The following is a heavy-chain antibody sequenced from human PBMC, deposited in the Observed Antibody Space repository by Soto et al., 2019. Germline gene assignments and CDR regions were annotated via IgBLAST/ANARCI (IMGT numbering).Heavy chain of an antibody. CDR2: VSQSGRI. D-gene: IGHD3-10*01. Sequence: QVQLQQWGAGLLKPSETLSLDCGVLGGSFTDYDWTWVRQSPGRGLEWIGEVSQSGRITYNPTLKSRFTVSRDTAKNQFSLRLSSVPAADSALYYCAGYSSSFVAFEVWGHGTEVTVSS. V-gene: IGHV4-34*01. J-gene: IGHJ3*01. CDR3: AGYSSSFVAFEV. CDR1: GGSFTDYD.